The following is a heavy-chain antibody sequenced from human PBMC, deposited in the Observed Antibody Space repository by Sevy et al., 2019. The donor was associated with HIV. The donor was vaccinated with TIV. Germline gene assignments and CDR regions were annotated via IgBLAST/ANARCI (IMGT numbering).Heavy chain of an antibody. Sequence: GGSLRLSCAASGFTFSTYAMSWVRQAPAKGLEWVSGISDRGGTTYYADSVRGRFTIARDNSKNTLYLQMNSLRAEDTAVYYCAKTHYHFDCWGQGTLVTVSS. CDR3: AKTHYHFDC. D-gene: IGHD1-26*01. J-gene: IGHJ4*02. CDR1: GFTFSTYA. CDR2: ISDRGGTT. V-gene: IGHV3-23*01.